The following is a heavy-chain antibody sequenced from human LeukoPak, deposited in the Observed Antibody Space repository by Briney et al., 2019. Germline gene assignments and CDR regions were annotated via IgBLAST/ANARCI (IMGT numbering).Heavy chain of an antibody. CDR1: GFTFSSYA. CDR2: ISSSGSTI. J-gene: IGHJ6*04. V-gene: IGHV3-48*03. CDR3: AELGITMIGGV. Sequence: GGSLRLSCAASGFTFSSYAMNCVRQAPGKGLEGGSYISSSGSTIYYADSVKGRFTISRDNAKNSLYLQMNSLRAEDTAVYYCAELGITMIGGVWGKGTTVTISS. D-gene: IGHD3-10*02.